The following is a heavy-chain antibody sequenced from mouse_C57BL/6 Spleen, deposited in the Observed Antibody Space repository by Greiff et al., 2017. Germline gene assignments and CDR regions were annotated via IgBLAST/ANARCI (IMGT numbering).Heavy chain of an antibody. Sequence: EVQLQQSGAELVRPGASVKLSCTASGFNIKDDYMHWVKQRPEQGLEWIGWIDPENGDTEYASKFQGKATITADTSSNTAYLQRSSLTSEDTAVYYCTTGGSSYFGYWGQGTTLTVSS. D-gene: IGHD1-1*01. V-gene: IGHV14-4*01. J-gene: IGHJ2*01. CDR2: IDPENGDT. CDR3: TTGGSSYFGY. CDR1: GFNIKDDY.